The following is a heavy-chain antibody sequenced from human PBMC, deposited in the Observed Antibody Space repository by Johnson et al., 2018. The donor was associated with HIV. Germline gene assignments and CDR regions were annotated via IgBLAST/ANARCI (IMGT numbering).Heavy chain of an antibody. V-gene: IGHV3-30*02. D-gene: IGHD2-15*01. Sequence: QVQLVESGGGVVQPGRSLRLSCAASGFTFSSYAMYWVRQAPGKGLEWVAFIRYDGSNKYYADSVKGRFTISRDNSKNTLYLQMNSLRAEDTAVYYCARVPWSLDAFDIWGQGTMVTVSS. J-gene: IGHJ3*02. CDR2: IRYDGSNK. CDR3: ARVPWSLDAFDI. CDR1: GFTFSSYA.